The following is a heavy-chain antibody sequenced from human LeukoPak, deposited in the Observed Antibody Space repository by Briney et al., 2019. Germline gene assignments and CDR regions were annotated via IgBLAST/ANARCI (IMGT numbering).Heavy chain of an antibody. CDR1: GFTFNNYG. CDR2: ISYEGSIK. V-gene: IGHV3-30*03. Sequence: GGSLRLSCGASGFTFNNYGMHWVRQAPGKGLEWVAVISYEGSIKYYADSVKGRFIISRDNSKKTLYLQMDNLRPEDTAVYYCARGQFRLSDYDSSGFDYWGHGTLVTVSS. D-gene: IGHD3-22*01. CDR3: ARGQFRLSDYDSSGFDY. J-gene: IGHJ4*01.